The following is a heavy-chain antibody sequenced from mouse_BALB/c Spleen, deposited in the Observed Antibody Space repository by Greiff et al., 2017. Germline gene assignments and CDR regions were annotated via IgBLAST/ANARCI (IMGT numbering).Heavy chain of an antibody. CDR2: IYPGDGDT. V-gene: IGHV1-80*01. CDR3: ARSRLYYGSSFFDY. D-gene: IGHD1-1*01. J-gene: IGHJ2*01. CDR1: GYAFSSYW. Sequence: VMLVESGAELVRPGSSVKISCKASGYAFSSYWMNWVKQRPGQGLEWIGQIYPGDGDTNYNGKFKGKATLTADKSSSTAYMQLSSLTSEDSAVYFCARSRLYYGSSFFDYWGQGTTLTVSS.